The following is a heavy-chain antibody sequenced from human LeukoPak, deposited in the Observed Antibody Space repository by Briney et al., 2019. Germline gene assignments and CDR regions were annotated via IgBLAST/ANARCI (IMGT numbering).Heavy chain of an antibody. J-gene: IGHJ4*02. D-gene: IGHD3-10*01. CDR1: GFTFSSYW. CDR2: INSDGSNT. V-gene: IGHV3-74*01. CDR3: ATYRAWVTMIRGPEH. Sequence: GGSLRLSCAASGFTFSSYWMNWVRQAPGKGLVWVSRINSDGSNTKYADSVKGRFTISRDNAKNSLYLQMNSLRAEDTAVYYCATYRAWVTMIRGPEHWGQGTLVTVSS.